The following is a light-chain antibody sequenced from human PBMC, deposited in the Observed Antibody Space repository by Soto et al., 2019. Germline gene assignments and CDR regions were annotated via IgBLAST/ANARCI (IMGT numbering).Light chain of an antibody. CDR3: LQYNSYPFT. Sequence: DIQMTQSPSTLSASVGDRITITCRASQSVSRRLAWFQQKPGKAPKRLIYGASTLQSGAPSRFSGSASGAAFTLTISSLQPEDFATYYCLQYNSYPFTFGGGTKVDIK. V-gene: IGKV1-5*01. CDR2: GAS. J-gene: IGKJ4*01. CDR1: QSVSRR.